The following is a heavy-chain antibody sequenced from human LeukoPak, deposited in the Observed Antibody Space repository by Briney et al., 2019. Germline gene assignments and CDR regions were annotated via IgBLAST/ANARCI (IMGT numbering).Heavy chain of an antibody. CDR1: GGSISSSGYY. Sequence: SETLSLTCTVSGGSISSSGYYWGWIRQPPGKGLEWIGNIYYSGSTYYNPSLKSRVTMSVDTSKNQFSLKLSSVTAADTAVYYCARMRYSYDAFDIWGQGTMVTVSS. V-gene: IGHV4-39*07. CDR3: ARMRYSYDAFDI. D-gene: IGHD5-18*01. J-gene: IGHJ3*02. CDR2: IYYSGST.